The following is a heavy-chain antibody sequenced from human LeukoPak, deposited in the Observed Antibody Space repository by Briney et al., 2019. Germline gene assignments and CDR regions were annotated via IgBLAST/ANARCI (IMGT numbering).Heavy chain of an antibody. CDR1: GYNFNNYG. J-gene: IGHJ4*02. CDR3: ARDISAVAIDN. Sequence: GASVKVSCKASGYNFNNYGISWVRQAPGQRLEWLGWSSGHNGDTLYAQKMQGRVTLTTDTFTSTAYMELRSLRSDDTAIYFCARDISAVAIDNWGQGTLIIVSP. D-gene: IGHD6-19*01. CDR2: SSGHNGDT. V-gene: IGHV1-18*01.